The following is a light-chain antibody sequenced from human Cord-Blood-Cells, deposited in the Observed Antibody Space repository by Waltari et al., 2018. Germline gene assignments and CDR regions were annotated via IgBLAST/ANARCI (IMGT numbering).Light chain of an antibody. J-gene: IGLJ2*01. V-gene: IGLV3-25*03. CDR1: ALPKQY. CDR2: KDS. Sequence: SYELTQPPSVSVSPGQTARITCSGDALPKQYAYWYQQKPGQAPVLVLYKDSERPSGIPERFSGCSSGTTFTLTISGVQAEDEADYYGQSADSSGTYVVFGGGTKLTVL. CDR3: QSADSSGTYVV.